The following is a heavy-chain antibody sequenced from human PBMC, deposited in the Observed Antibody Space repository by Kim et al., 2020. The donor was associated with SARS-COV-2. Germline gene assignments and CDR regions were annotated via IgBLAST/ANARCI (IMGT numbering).Heavy chain of an antibody. Sequence: SETLSLTCTVSGGSISSYYWSWIRQPPGKGLDWIGYIYYSGSTNYNPSLKSRVTISVDTSKNQFSLKLRSVTAADTAVYYCARSIAARRDFDYWGQGTLVTVSS. CDR2: IYYSGST. J-gene: IGHJ4*02. CDR3: ARSIAARRDFDY. D-gene: IGHD6-6*01. CDR1: GGSISSYY. V-gene: IGHV4-59*01.